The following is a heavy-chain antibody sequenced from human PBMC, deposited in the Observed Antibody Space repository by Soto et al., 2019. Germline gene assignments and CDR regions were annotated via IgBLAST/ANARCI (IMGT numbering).Heavy chain of an antibody. D-gene: IGHD2-15*01. Sequence: PGKGLEWIGDIYYNRSTIYNPSLTSRVTISVDTSKNQFSLQLSSVTAADTAVYYCASALYCSGGSCSFDPWGQGTLVTVSS. V-gene: IGHV4-59*01. CDR3: ASALYCSGGSCSFDP. J-gene: IGHJ5*02. CDR2: IYYNRST.